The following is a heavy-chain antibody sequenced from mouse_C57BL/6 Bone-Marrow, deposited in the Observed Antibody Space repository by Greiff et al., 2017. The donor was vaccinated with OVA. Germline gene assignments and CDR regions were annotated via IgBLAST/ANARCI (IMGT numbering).Heavy chain of an antibody. V-gene: IGHV3-6*01. D-gene: IGHD2-5*01. J-gene: IGHJ4*01. CDR2: ISYDGSN. CDR1: GYSITSGYY. Sequence: DVKLQESGPGLVKPSQSLSLTCSVTGYSITSGYYWNWIRQFPGNKLEWMGYISYDGSNNYNQSLKNRISFTLDTSKHQCFLKLKSVTTEDTATYYCARAMRVTYAMDDWGKGTSVTVSS. CDR3: ARAMRVTYAMDD.